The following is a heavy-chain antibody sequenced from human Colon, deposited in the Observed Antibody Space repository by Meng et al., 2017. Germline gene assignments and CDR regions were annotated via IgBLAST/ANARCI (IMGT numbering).Heavy chain of an antibody. CDR1: GASVSSGNHN. J-gene: IGHJ4*02. CDR3: AGGPWEFDY. CDR2: VDYSGST. V-gene: IGHV4-61*01. Sequence: QVQLQEAGPGLLRPSETLSLTCTVSGASVSSGNHNWSWIRQPPGKGLEYIAYVDYSGSTHYNPSLKSRVTMSVDTSKKHLSLKLSSVTAADTAVYYCAGGPWEFDYWGQGTLVTVSS. D-gene: IGHD1-26*01.